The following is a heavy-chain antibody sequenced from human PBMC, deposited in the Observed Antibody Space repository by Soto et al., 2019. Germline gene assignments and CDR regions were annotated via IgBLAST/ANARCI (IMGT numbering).Heavy chain of an antibody. Sequence: QVQLVQSGAEVRKPGASVRVSCKASGYTFDAFDIHWVRQATGQGLELMGWMNPDTGETAYTQTFRGRVSMTRDTSVSTAYMELTSLTSEDSAIYFCVRHAGGAYTPGDDYWGHGTLVTVSS. J-gene: IGHJ4*01. CDR1: GYTFDAFD. D-gene: IGHD2-15*01. V-gene: IGHV1-8*01. CDR3: VRHAGGAYTPGDDY. CDR2: MNPDTGET.